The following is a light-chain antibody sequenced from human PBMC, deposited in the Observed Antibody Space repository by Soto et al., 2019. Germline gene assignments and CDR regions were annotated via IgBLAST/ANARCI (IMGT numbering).Light chain of an antibody. CDR2: GAS. CDR1: QSISIN. J-gene: IGKJ1*01. CDR3: QQLRNWPWT. V-gene: IGKV3D-15*01. Sequence: EIVPTQSPGTLSVSPGDRVTLSCRASQSISINLAWYQNKPGQDPRLLIHGASTRATGVPARISGSGSGTEFNLTISSLQSEDFAVYECQQLRNWPWTFGQGTKVDIK.